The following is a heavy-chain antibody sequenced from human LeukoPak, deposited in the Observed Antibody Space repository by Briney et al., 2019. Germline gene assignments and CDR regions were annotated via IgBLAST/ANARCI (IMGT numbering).Heavy chain of an antibody. Sequence: GGSLRLSCSASGFALSSYSMHWVRQAPGKGLEYVSTSGGATYYADSVKGRFTISRDNAKNTLYLQMSSLRAEDTAVYYCIKDRTGTYSFDYWGQGTLVTVSS. CDR2: SGGAT. D-gene: IGHD7-27*01. V-gene: IGHV3-64D*09. CDR3: IKDRTGTYSFDY. J-gene: IGHJ4*02. CDR1: GFALSSYS.